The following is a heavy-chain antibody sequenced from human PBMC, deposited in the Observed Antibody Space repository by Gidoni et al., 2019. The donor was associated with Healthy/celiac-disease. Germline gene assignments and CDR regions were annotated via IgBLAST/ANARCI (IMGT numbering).Heavy chain of an antibody. CDR3: ARGYYYDSSGYYYDY. CDR2: IYPGDSDI. CDR1: GYSFTSYW. Sequence: CKGSGYSFTSYWIVWVRQMPGKGLEWMGIIYPGDSDIRYSPSLQGQVTISADKSISTAYLQWSSLKASDTAMDYCARGYYYDSSGYYYDYWGQGTLVTVSS. V-gene: IGHV5-51*01. D-gene: IGHD3-22*01. J-gene: IGHJ4*02.